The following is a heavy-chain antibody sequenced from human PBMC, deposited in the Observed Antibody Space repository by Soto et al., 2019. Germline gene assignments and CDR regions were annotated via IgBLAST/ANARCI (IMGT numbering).Heavy chain of an antibody. CDR2: IIPIFGTA. D-gene: IGHD1-26*01. Sequence: QVQLVQSGAEVKKPGSSVKVSCKPSGGTFSTYSIVWVRQAPGEGLEWMGGIIPIFGTANYAQKFQDRVTITADKSTNAAFMELSRLKSEDTAMYYCAISSGNNYGVGTNYYFDYWGQGTLVTVSS. J-gene: IGHJ4*02. CDR3: AISSGNNYGVGTNYYFDY. V-gene: IGHV1-69*06. CDR1: GGTFSTYS.